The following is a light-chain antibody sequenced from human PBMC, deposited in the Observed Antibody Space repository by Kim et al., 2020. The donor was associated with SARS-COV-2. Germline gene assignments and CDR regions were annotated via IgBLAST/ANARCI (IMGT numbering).Light chain of an antibody. CDR1: RSIATY. J-gene: IGKJ2*01. Sequence: DIQMTQSPSSLSASVGDRVTITCRASRSIATYLNWYQHKSGKAPKLLLYTASSLQSGVPSRFSGSGSGTDFTLTINSLQPEDFATCYCQQSYGTPYTFGQGTKLEI. CDR3: QQSYGTPYT. V-gene: IGKV1-39*01. CDR2: TAS.